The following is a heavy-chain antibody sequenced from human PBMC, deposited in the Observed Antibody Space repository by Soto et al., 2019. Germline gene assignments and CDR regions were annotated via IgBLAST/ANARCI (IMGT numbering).Heavy chain of an antibody. CDR3: ASGLFRASGVDV. Sequence: EVQLVESGGDLVQPGGSLRLSCAASGFTFSNYWMHWVRQAPGKGLVWVSRMNSDGTSTSYADSVKGRFTISRDNSKNTVYLQMNSLRAENTAVNYCASGLFRASGVDVWGQGTTVPVSS. CDR2: MNSDGTST. V-gene: IGHV3-74*01. D-gene: IGHD3-10*02. CDR1: GFTFSNYW. J-gene: IGHJ6*02.